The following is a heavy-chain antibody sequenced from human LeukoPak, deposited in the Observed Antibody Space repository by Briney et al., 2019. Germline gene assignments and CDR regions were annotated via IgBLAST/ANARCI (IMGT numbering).Heavy chain of an antibody. J-gene: IGHJ4*02. CDR2: IYYSGST. CDR3: ARMVRGRYFDY. D-gene: IGHD3-10*01. CDR1: GGSISSYY. Sequence: SETLSLTCTVSGGSISSYYWSWIRQPPGKGLEWIGYIYYSGSTNYNPSLKSRVTISVDTSKNQFSLKLSSVTAADTAVYYCARMVRGRYFDYWGQGTLVTVSS. V-gene: IGHV4-59*12.